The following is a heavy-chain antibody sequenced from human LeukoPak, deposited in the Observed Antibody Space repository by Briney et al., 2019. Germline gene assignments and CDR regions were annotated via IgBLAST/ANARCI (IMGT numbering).Heavy chain of an antibody. V-gene: IGHV3-7*01. CDR2: IKQGGSEK. CDR1: GFTFSSYW. D-gene: IGHD3-3*01. CDR3: ARVFGVVIPPDYYSYYMDV. Sequence: PGGSLRLSCAASGFTFSSYWMSWVRQAPGKGLEWVANIKQGGSEKYYVDSVKGRFTISRDNAKNSLDLQMNSLRAEDTAVYYCARVFGVVIPPDYYSYYMDVWGKGTTVTVSS. J-gene: IGHJ6*03.